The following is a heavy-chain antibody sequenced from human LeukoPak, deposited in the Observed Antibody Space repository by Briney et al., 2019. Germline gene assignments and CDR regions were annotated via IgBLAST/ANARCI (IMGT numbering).Heavy chain of an antibody. CDR2: ISGSGGCT. J-gene: IGHJ6*02. CDR1: GFTFSSYA. V-gene: IGHV3-23*01. Sequence: GGSLRLSCAASGFTFSSYAMSWVRQAPGKGLEWVSAISGSGGCTYYADSVKGRFTISRDNSKNTLYLQMNSLRAEDTAVYYCARGNTPRYCSSTSCSSYYYYYGMDVWGQGTTVTVSS. CDR3: ARGNTPRYCSSTSCSSYYYYYGMDV. D-gene: IGHD2-2*01.